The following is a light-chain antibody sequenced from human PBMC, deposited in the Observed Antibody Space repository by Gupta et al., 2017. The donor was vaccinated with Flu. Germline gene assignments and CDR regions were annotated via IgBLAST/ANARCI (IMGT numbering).Light chain of an antibody. CDR3: SSYTSSSTA. Sequence: QSPLTQPPPVSGSPGQSITISSSGTSSVVGGYNCVSWYQQHPGKAHTLIIYDISNRPPGVSNRFSGSKAGTTASLTIAVLQAEDEADYYCSSYTSSSTAFGGGTKLTVL. J-gene: IGLJ3*02. CDR1: SSVVGGYNC. V-gene: IGLV2-14*03. CDR2: DIS.